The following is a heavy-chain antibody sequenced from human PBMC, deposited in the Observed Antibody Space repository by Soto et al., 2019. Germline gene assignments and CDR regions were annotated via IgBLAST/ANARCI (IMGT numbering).Heavy chain of an antibody. CDR2: ISYDGSNK. CDR3: ARDPAVPPTTVTTLLFDY. J-gene: IGHJ4*02. V-gene: IGHV3-30-3*01. CDR1: GFTFSSYA. Sequence: QVQLVESGGGVVQPGRSLRLSCAASGFTFSSYAMHWVRQAPGKGLEWVAVISYDGSNKYYADSVKGRFTISRDNSKNTLYLQMNSLRAEDTAVYYCARDPAVPPTTVTTLLFDYWGQGTLVTVSS. D-gene: IGHD4-17*01.